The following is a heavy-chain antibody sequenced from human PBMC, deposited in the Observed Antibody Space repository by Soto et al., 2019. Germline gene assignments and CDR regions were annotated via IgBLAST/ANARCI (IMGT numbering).Heavy chain of an antibody. CDR1: GDSVNNYY. D-gene: IGHD6-13*01. V-gene: IGHV4-59*02. Sequence: SETLLLTCTVTGDSVNNYYWSWMRQPPGKGLECMGYVYYSGSTNYNPSLKSRVTISVDTSKNQISLRLKSVTTADTAVYYCARAETSGIHYVDYWGQGSLGT. J-gene: IGHJ4*02. CDR2: VYYSGST. CDR3: ARAETSGIHYVDY.